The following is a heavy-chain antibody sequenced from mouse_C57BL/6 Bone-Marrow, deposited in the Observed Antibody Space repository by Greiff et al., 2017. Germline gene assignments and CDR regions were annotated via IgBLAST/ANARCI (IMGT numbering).Heavy chain of an antibody. CDR1: GYTFTSYD. J-gene: IGHJ3*01. D-gene: IGHD2-1*01. CDR3: AREVYYGNYVWFAY. V-gene: IGHV1-85*01. Sequence: VQLQQSGPELVKPGASVKLSCKASGYTFTSYDINWVKQRPGQGLEWIGWIYPRDGSTKYNEKFKGKATLTVDTSSSTAYMELHSLTSEDSAVYFCAREVYYGNYVWFAYWGQGTLVTVSA. CDR2: IYPRDGST.